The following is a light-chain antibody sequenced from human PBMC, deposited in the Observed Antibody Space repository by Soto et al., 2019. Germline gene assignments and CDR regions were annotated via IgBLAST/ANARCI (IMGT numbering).Light chain of an antibody. Sequence: QLVLTQSPSASASLGASVKLTCTLSSGHISYAIAWHQQQPEKGPRYLMKLNSDGSHNKGDGIPDRFSGSSSGAERYLTISSLQSEDEADYYCQTWDTGIRVVFGGGTEVTVL. CDR3: QTWDTGIRVV. J-gene: IGLJ2*01. V-gene: IGLV4-69*01. CDR2: LNSDGSH. CDR1: SGHISYA.